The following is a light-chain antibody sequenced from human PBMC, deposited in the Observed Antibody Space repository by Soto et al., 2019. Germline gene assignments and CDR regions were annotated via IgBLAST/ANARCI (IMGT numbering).Light chain of an antibody. CDR2: KAS. V-gene: IGKV1-5*03. Sequence: DFEMTQSPSSLSAFVGDRVTMTCRASQSISSWLAWYQQKPGKAPKLLIYKASTLKSGVPSRFSGSGSGTEFTLTISSLQPDDFATYYCQHYNSYSEAFGQGTKVDI. CDR3: QHYNSYSEA. CDR1: QSISSW. J-gene: IGKJ1*01.